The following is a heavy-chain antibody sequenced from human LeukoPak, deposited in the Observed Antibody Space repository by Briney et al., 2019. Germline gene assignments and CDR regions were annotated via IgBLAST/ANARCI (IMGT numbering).Heavy chain of an antibody. Sequence: SETLSLTCAVYGGSFSGYYWSWIRQPPGKGLEWIGEINHSGSTNYNPSLKCRVTISVDTSKNQFSLKLSSVTAADTAVYYCARGARITMIVVVMVRLDAFDIWGQGTMVTVSS. J-gene: IGHJ3*02. D-gene: IGHD3-22*01. CDR3: ARGARITMIVVVMVRLDAFDI. CDR2: INHSGST. V-gene: IGHV4-34*01. CDR1: GGSFSGYY.